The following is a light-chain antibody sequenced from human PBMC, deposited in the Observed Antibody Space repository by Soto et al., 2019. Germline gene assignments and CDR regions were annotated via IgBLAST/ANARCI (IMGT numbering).Light chain of an antibody. Sequence: QLVLTQSPSASASLGASVELTCTLSSGHSNYAIAWHQQQPEKGPRYLMKLNSDGSHSKGDGIPDRFSGSSSGAERYLTISSLQSEDEADYYCQTWGTGPWVFGGGTKLTVL. J-gene: IGLJ3*02. CDR1: SGHSNYA. CDR3: QTWGTGPWV. V-gene: IGLV4-69*01. CDR2: LNSDGSH.